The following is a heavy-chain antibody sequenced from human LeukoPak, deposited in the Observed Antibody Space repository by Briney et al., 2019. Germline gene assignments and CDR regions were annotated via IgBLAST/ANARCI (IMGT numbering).Heavy chain of an antibody. D-gene: IGHD2-15*01. Sequence: GGSLRLSCAASGFTVSSNYMSWVRQAPGKGLEWVSVIYSGGSTYYADSVKGRFTIPRDNSKNTLFLQMNSLRAEDTAVYYCAREVEAKWFDPWGQGTLVTVSS. CDR2: IYSGGST. CDR3: AREVEAKWFDP. CDR1: GFTVSSNY. V-gene: IGHV3-66*02. J-gene: IGHJ5*02.